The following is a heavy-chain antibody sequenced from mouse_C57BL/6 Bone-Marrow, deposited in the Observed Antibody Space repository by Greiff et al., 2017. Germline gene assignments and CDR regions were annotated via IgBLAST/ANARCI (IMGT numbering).Heavy chain of an antibody. CDR2: IYPRDGSN. CDR3: ANYYGISYCWYFDV. V-gene: IGHV1-78*01. Sequence: VQLQQSDAELVKPGASVKISCKVSGYTFTDHTIHWMKQRPEQGLEWIGYIYPRDGSNKYNEKLKGKATLTADKSSITAYMQLNSLTSEDSAIYFCANYYGISYCWYFDVWGTGTTVTVSS. D-gene: IGHD1-1*01. J-gene: IGHJ1*03. CDR1: GYTFTDHT.